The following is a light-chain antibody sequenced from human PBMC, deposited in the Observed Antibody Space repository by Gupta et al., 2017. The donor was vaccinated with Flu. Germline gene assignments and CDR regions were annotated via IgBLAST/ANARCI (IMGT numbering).Light chain of an antibody. CDR2: DVS. J-gene: IGLJ2*01. V-gene: IGLV2-8*01. CDR1: SSDVGGYSY. CDR3: NSYAGTNNLI. Sequence: QSALTQPPTASGSLGQSVTISCTGTSSDVGGYSYVSWYQQHPGKAPKLIIYDVSKRPSGVPIRCAGSRAGNTASLTVSVHEGEDDADYYCNSYAGTNNLIFGGGTKLTVL.